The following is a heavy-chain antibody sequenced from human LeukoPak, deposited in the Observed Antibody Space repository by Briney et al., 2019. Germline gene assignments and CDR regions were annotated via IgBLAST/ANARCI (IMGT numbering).Heavy chain of an antibody. D-gene: IGHD6-19*01. CDR2: ISSSGSTI. J-gene: IGHJ4*02. V-gene: IGHV3-48*03. CDR1: GFTFSSYE. Sequence: GGSLSLSCAASGFTFSSYEMNWVRQAPGKGLEWVSCISSSGSTIYYADSVKGRFTISRDNAKNSLYLQMNSLRAEDTAVYYCARDDSVAGTGFDYWGQGTLVTVSS. CDR3: ARDDSVAGTGFDY.